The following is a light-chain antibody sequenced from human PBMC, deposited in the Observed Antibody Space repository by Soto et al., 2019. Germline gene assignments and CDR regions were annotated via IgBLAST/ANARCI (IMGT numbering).Light chain of an antibody. Sequence: QSVLTQPPSVTGAPGQRVTISCTGSHSDIGAGYGVHWYQQFPHSAPNRLIYDTTNRPSGVPDRFSGSRSGTSASLAITGLQDEDEADYYCQAFDSSRIGLLFGGGTKLTVL. CDR3: QAFDSSRIGLL. CDR2: DTT. CDR1: HSDIGAGYG. J-gene: IGLJ2*01. V-gene: IGLV1-40*01.